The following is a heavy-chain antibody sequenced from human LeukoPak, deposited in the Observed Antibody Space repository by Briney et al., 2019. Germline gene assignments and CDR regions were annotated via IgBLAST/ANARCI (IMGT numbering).Heavy chain of an antibody. Sequence: GGSLRLSCAASGFSFSIYFMNRVRQAPGKGLEWVSSISRTSEYIHYADSVRGRFAISRDNAKNSVYLQMNSLRAEDTAVYFCAGGGDFDYWGQGILVTVSA. CDR1: GFSFSIYF. V-gene: IGHV3-21*01. CDR3: AGGGDFDY. J-gene: IGHJ4*02. CDR2: ISRTSEYI. D-gene: IGHD3-16*01.